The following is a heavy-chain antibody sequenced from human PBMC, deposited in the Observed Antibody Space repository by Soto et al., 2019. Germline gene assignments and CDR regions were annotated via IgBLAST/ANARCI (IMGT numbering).Heavy chain of an antibody. CDR2: INPSGGST. D-gene: IGHD3-16*01. CDR1: VYTFTSYY. V-gene: IGHV1-46*01. CDR3: ARDWVDRPAIDN. Sequence: ASVKVSCKASVYTFTSYYIHCVLQAPGQGLEWMGIINPSGGSTSYAQKFQGRVTMTRDTSTSTVYMELSSLRSEDTAVYYCARDWVDRPAIDNWGEGTLVTVSS. J-gene: IGHJ4*02.